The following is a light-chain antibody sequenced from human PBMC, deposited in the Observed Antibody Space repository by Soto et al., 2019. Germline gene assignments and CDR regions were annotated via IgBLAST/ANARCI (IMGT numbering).Light chain of an antibody. CDR1: SSDVGNYNL. V-gene: IGLV2-23*02. J-gene: IGLJ2*01. CDR3: CSYEGSHTFRVV. CDR2: EVS. Sequence: QSVLTQPASVSGSPGQSITISCTGTSSDVGNYNLVSWYQQQPGKAPKLMIYEVSKRPSGVSNRFSGSKSGNTASLTISGLQAEDEADCYCCSYEGSHTFRVVFGGGTKLTVL.